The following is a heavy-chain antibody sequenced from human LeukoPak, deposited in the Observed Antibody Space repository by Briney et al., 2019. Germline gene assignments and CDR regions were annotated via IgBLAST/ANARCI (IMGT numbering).Heavy chain of an antibody. CDR3: ARVAYVGNYLDF. CDR1: GYXFTNYD. CDR2: VSAFNGNT. Sequence: GASVKVSCKASGYXFTNYDIGWVRQAPGQGLEWMGWVSAFNGNTNYAQNLQGRVTMTTDTSTSTAYMELRSLRSDDTAIYYCARVAYVGNYLDFWGQGTLVTVSS. V-gene: IGHV1-18*01. J-gene: IGHJ4*02. D-gene: IGHD3-10*02.